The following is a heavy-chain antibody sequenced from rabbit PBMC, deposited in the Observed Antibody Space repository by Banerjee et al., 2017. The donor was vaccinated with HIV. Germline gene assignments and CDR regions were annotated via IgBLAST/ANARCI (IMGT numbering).Heavy chain of an antibody. CDR2: INTGSAGT. D-gene: IGHD6-1*01. Sequence: QEQLEESGGGLVKPGGTLTLTCKASGFSFSSGYYMSWVRQAPGKGLEWIGYINTGSAGTDYASWAKGRFTISKTSSTTVTLQMTSLTAADTATYFCAGNDADYGYALNLWGPGTLVTVS. V-gene: IGHV1S45*01. CDR3: AGNDADYGYALNL. J-gene: IGHJ4*01. CDR1: GFSFSSGYY.